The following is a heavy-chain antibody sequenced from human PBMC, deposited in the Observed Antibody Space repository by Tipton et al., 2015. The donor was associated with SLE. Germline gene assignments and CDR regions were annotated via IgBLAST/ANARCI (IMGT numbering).Heavy chain of an antibody. CDR1: GFMFSHYW. CDR2: IYPGDSDT. Sequence: SLRLSCAASGFMFSHYWMTWLRQAPGKGLEWMGIIYPGDSDTRYSPSFQGQVTISADKSISTAYLQWSSLKASDTAMYYCARQGVVVPAARYFDLWGRGTLVTVSS. CDR3: ARQGVVVPAARYFDL. V-gene: IGHV5-51*01. D-gene: IGHD2-2*01. J-gene: IGHJ2*01.